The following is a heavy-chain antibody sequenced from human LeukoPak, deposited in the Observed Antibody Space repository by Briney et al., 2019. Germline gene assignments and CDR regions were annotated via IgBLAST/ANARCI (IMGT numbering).Heavy chain of an antibody. V-gene: IGHV3-7*01. Sequence: GGSLRLSCAASGFTFSSYWMSWVRQAPGKGLEWVANIKQDGSEKYYVDSVKGRFTISRDNAKNSLYLQMNSLRAEDTAVYYCARDRGDNWNSDYFDYWGQGTLVTVSS. J-gene: IGHJ4*02. CDR1: GFTFSSYW. D-gene: IGHD1-7*01. CDR2: IKQDGSEK. CDR3: ARDRGDNWNSDYFDY.